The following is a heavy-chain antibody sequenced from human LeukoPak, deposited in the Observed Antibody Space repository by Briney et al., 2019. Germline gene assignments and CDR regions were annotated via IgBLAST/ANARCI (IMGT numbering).Heavy chain of an antibody. CDR1: GFTFSSYA. V-gene: IGHV3-23*01. Sequence: QPGGSLRLSCAASGFTFSSYAMSWVRQAPGKGLEGVSAISGSGGSTYYADSVKGRFTISRDNSKNTLYLQMNSLRAEDTAVYYCASVTYYDFWSWDWGQGTLVTVSS. CDR2: ISGSGGST. D-gene: IGHD3-3*01. CDR3: ASVTYYDFWSWD. J-gene: IGHJ4*02.